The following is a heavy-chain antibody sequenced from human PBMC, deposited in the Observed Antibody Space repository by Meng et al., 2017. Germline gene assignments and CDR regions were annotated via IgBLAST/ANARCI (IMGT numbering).Heavy chain of an antibody. CDR1: GYTFTSYA. CDR2: INAGNGNT. V-gene: IGHV1-3*01. J-gene: IGHJ5*02. Sequence: VQLVQSGAEVKKPGSSVKVSCKASGYTFTSYAMHWVRQAPGQRLEWMGWINAGNGNTKYSQKFQGRVTITRDTSASKAYMELSSLRSEDTAVYYCARDKLKTFDPWGQGTLVTVSS. CDR3: ARDKLKTFDP.